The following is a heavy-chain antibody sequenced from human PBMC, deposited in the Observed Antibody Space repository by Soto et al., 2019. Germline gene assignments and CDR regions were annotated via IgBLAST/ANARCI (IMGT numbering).Heavy chain of an antibody. J-gene: IGHJ6*02. V-gene: IGHV3-15*01. CDR3: TPDPSRYCGSATCYRYNFSYGVDV. D-gene: IGHD2-2*01. Sequence: DVQLVESGGGLVKPGGSLRLSCAASGFTFKNAWVTWVRQAPSKGLEGVGHIKSKTYGGATEYASPVKGRITISRDDSQNTVYLQMTSLKAEDTAVYYCTPDPSRYCGSATCYRYNFSYGVDVWGQGTTVTVSS. CDR1: GFTFKNAW. CDR2: IKSKTYGGAT.